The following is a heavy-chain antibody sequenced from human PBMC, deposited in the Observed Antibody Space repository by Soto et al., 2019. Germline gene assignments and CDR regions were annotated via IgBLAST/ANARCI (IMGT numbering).Heavy chain of an antibody. CDR2: FSGSAGIT. D-gene: IGHD2-2*01. Sequence: GGSLRLSXAASGFTFSSYAMNWVRQAPGKGLEWVSVFSGSAGITYYADPVKGRFTISRDNSKNTLYLQMNSLRAEDTAVYYCAKASCSSTSCYVDYWGQGTLVTVSS. J-gene: IGHJ4*02. CDR3: AKASCSSTSCYVDY. CDR1: GFTFSSYA. V-gene: IGHV3-23*01.